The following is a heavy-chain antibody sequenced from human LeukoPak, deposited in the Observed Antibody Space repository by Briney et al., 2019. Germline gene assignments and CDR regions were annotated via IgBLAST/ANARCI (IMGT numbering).Heavy chain of an antibody. CDR2: SRNKPNGYTT. J-gene: IGHJ3*01. CDR1: GFTFSAPY. D-gene: IGHD5-24*01. V-gene: IGHV3-72*01. CDR3: TRVLHGDAFDL. Sequence: PGGSLRLSCEASGFTFSAPYMDWVRQAPGKGLERVGRSRNKPNGYTTDYAASVKGRFSISRDDSKNSLYLQMNSLKIEDTAVYYCTRVLHGDAFDLWGQGTMVTVSS.